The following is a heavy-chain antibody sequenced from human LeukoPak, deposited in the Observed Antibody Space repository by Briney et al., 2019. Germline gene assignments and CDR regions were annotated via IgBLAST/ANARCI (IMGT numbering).Heavy chain of an antibody. J-gene: IGHJ3*02. D-gene: IGHD2/OR15-2a*01. Sequence: SETLSLTCNVSGGSVSSGSYFWTWIRQPPGKGLEWIGYIYYSGHTRYRPSLQSRLTISSDTSKNQVSLNLNSVTAADTAVYYCARLDGRIGAYDIWGQGTMVTVSS. CDR3: ARLDGRIGAYDI. CDR2: IYYSGHT. V-gene: IGHV4-61*01. CDR1: GGSVSSGSYF.